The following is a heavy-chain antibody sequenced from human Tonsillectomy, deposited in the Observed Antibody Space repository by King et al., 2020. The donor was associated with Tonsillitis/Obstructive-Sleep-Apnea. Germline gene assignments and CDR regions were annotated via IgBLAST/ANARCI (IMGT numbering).Heavy chain of an antibody. Sequence: VQLVESGGGLVKPGGSLRLSCAASGFTFSSYSMNWVRQAPGKGLEWVSSISSSSYIYYADSVKGRFTISRDNAKNSLYLQMNSLRAEDTAVYYCARRITIFGVVIITPIDYYYYYMDVWGKGTTVTVSS. CDR2: ISSSSYI. D-gene: IGHD3-3*01. J-gene: IGHJ6*03. V-gene: IGHV3-21*01. CDR1: GFTFSSYS. CDR3: ARRITIFGVVIITPIDYYYYYMDV.